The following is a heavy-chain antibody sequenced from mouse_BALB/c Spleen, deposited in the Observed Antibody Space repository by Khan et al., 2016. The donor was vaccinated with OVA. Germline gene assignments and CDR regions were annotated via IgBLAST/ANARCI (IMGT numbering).Heavy chain of an antibody. J-gene: IGHJ3*01. Sequence: QVQLQQSGAELVKPGASVKLSCKASGYTFSSYYMYWVKQRPGQGLEWIGEINPNNGGTNFNEKFKSKAALTVDTSSTTAYMQLSSLTSEDSAVYYCTRSGYGSFAYWGQGTLVTVST. D-gene: IGHD2-2*01. CDR2: INPNNGGT. CDR3: TRSGYGSFAY. CDR1: GYTFSSYY. V-gene: IGHV1S81*02.